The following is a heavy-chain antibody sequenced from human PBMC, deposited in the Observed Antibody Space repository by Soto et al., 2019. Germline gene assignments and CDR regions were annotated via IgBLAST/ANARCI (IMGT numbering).Heavy chain of an antibody. V-gene: IGHV3-9*01. CDR1: GFAFDDYV. CDR3: AKGGSAALIAPSGRDNWFDP. D-gene: IGHD6-13*01. Sequence: LRLSCAASGFAFDDYVMHWVRQPPGRGLEWVSGITWNGGTIRYVDSVKGRLTISRDNAENSLYLQMNSLRPEDTAVYYCAKGGSAALIAPSGRDNWFDPWGQGTQVTVSS. CDR2: ITWNGGTI. J-gene: IGHJ5*02.